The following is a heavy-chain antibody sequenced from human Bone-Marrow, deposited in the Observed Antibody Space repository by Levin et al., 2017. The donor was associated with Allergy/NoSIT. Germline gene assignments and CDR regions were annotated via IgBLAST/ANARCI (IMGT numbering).Heavy chain of an antibody. CDR3: AKEIAVADRPFDY. D-gene: IGHD6-19*01. V-gene: IGHV3-30*18. Sequence: PGESLKISCAASGFTFSSYGMHWVRQAPGKGLEWVAVISYDGSNKYYADSVKGRFTISRDNSKNTLYLQMNSLRAEDTAVYYCAKEIAVADRPFDYWGQGTLVTVSS. J-gene: IGHJ4*02. CDR1: GFTFSSYG. CDR2: ISYDGSNK.